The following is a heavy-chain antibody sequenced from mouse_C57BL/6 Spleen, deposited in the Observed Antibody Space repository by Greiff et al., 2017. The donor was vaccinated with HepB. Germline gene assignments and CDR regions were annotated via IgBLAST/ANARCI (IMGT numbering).Heavy chain of an antibody. CDR1: GFTFSSYG. Sequence: EVKLMESGGDLVKPGGSLKLSCAASGFTFSSYGMSWVRQTPDKRLEWVATISSGGSYTYYPDSVKGRFTISRDNAKNTLYLQMSSLKSEDTAMYYCARHLGDYYFDYWGQGTTLTVSS. CDR3: ARHLGDYYFDY. CDR2: ISSGGSYT. J-gene: IGHJ2*01. D-gene: IGHD4-1*01. V-gene: IGHV5-6*01.